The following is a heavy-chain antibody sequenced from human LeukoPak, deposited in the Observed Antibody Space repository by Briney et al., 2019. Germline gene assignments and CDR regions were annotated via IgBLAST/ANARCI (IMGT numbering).Heavy chain of an antibody. CDR3: ASAPTITIFGVVDGRGAFDI. V-gene: IGHV1-69*04. CDR2: IIPILGIA. D-gene: IGHD3-3*01. J-gene: IGHJ3*02. Sequence: SVKVSCKASGYSFTSYDISWVRQAPGQGLEWMGRIIPILGIANYAQKFQGRVTITADKSTSTAYMELSSLRSEDTAVYYCASAPTITIFGVVDGRGAFDIWGQGTMVTVSS. CDR1: GYSFTSYD.